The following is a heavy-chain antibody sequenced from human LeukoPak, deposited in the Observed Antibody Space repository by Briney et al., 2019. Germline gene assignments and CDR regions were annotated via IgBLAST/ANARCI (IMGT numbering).Heavy chain of an antibody. CDR1: GYTFTSYW. J-gene: IGHJ5*02. D-gene: IGHD3-10*01. CDR2: ISPSDSYT. Sequence: GESLKISCKGSGYTFTSYWINWVRQMPGKGLEWMGRISPSDSYTDYSSSFQGHVTISADKSISTAYLQWSSLKASDTAMYYCATSTVRGYNYFDPWGQGTLVTVSS. CDR3: ATSTVRGYNYFDP. V-gene: IGHV5-10-1*01.